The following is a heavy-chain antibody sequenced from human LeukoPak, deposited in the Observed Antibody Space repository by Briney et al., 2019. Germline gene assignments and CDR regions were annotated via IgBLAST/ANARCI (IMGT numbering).Heavy chain of an antibody. CDR1: GFTFSSYS. V-gene: IGHV3-30*02. D-gene: IGHD6-13*01. J-gene: IGHJ4*02. Sequence: PGRSLRLSCAASGFTFSSYSMNWVRQAPGKGLEWVAFIRYDGSNKYYADSVKGRFTISRDNSKNTLYLQMNSLRAEDTAVYYCASHSSSWHPIDYWGQGTLVTVSS. CDR3: ASHSSSWHPIDY. CDR2: IRYDGSNK.